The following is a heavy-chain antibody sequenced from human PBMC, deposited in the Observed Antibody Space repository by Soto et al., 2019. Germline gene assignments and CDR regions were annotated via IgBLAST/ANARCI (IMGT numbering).Heavy chain of an antibody. CDR2: IYWDDDK. J-gene: IGHJ5*02. V-gene: IGHV2-5*02. CDR3: ARSGSSWSNLFDP. Sequence: QITLKESGPPLVKPTQTLTLTCTFSGFSLSTSRVGVGWIRQPPGKALEWLALIYWDDDKRYSPSLKSSLTITKDTSKSPLVLTMTNMYPVDTATYYCARSGSSWSNLFDPWGQGTLVTVSS. D-gene: IGHD6-13*01. CDR1: GFSLSTSRVG.